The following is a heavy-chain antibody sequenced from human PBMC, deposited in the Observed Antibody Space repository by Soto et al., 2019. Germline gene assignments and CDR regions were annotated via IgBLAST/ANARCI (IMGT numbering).Heavy chain of an antibody. D-gene: IGHD1-26*01. CDR1: GFSFSTYA. J-gene: IGHJ4*02. V-gene: IGHV3-64*01. CDR2: INTNVGST. Sequence: EVQLVESGGGLVQPGGSLRLSCEASGFSFSTYAMHWVRQAPGKGLEYVSGINTNVGSTYYAKSVKGRFTVSRDNSKNTLFLQMDSLRDEDMAVYYCARGLMWEHFDYWGQGTLVTVSS. CDR3: ARGLMWEHFDY.